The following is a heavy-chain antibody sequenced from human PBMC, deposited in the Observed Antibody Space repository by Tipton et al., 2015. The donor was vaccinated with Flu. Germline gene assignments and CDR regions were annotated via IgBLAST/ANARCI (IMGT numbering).Heavy chain of an antibody. Sequence: LRLSCTVSGGPITRGSYYYNWIRQPAGKGLEWIGRIYTNANTNYKPSLKSRVTISMDRSKNQFSLRLTSVTAADTAFYYCARGDYGDYDHEADAFDIWGQGTLVTVSA. D-gene: IGHD4-17*01. CDR1: GGPITRGSYY. CDR2: IYTNANT. V-gene: IGHV4-61*02. J-gene: IGHJ3*02. CDR3: ARGDYGDYDHEADAFDI.